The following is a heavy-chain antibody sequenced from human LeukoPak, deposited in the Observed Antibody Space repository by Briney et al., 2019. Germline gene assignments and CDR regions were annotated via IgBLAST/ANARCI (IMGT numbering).Heavy chain of an antibody. CDR3: ASRGPNWNYGELYYFDY. Sequence: GGSLRLSCAASGFTFSSYSMNWVRQAPGKGLEWVSSISSSSSYIYYADSVKGRFTISRDNAKNSLYLQMNSLRAEDTAVYYCASRGPNWNYGELYYFDYWGQGTLVTVSS. D-gene: IGHD1-7*01. CDR1: GFTFSSYS. J-gene: IGHJ4*02. CDR2: ISSSSSYI. V-gene: IGHV3-21*01.